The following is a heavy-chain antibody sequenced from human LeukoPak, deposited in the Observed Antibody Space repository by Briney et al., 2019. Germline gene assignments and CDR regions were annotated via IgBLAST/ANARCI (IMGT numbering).Heavy chain of an antibody. J-gene: IGHJ4*02. CDR2: IYYTGST. D-gene: IGHD1-26*01. V-gene: IGHV4-39*01. CDR1: GASISGETYY. CDR3: ARRGGSGRAFDY. Sequence: SETLSLTCSVSGASISGETYYWGWIRQPPGKGLEWIGSIYYTGSTYDNPSLKSRVTISVDTSKNQFSLKLSSVTAADTAVYYCARRGGSGRAFDYWGQGTLVTVSS.